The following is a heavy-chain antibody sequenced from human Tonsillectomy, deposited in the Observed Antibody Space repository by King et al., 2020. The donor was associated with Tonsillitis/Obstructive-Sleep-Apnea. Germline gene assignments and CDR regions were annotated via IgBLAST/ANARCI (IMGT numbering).Heavy chain of an antibody. Sequence: QLQESGPGLVKPSETLSLTCTVSGGSISSYYWSWIRQPPGKGLEWIGYLYYSGSTNYNPSLKSRVTISVDTSKNQFSLKLSSVTAADTAVYYCARGGTGTWETFDYWGQGTLVTVSS. J-gene: IGHJ4*02. D-gene: IGHD1/OR15-1a*01. V-gene: IGHV4-59*01. CDR1: GGSISSYY. CDR2: LYYSGST. CDR3: ARGGTGTWETFDY.